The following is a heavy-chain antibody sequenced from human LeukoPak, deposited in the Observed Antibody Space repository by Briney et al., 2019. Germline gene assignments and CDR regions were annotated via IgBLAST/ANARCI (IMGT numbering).Heavy chain of an antibody. CDR1: GYTFTAYY. V-gene: IGHV1-69*13. CDR3: ARDLGSGSYLGNNYYYYYYMDV. J-gene: IGHJ6*03. D-gene: IGHD1-26*01. CDR2: IIPIFGTA. Sequence: GASVKVSCKASGYTFTAYYMHWVRQAPGQGLEWMGGIIPIFGTANYAQKFQGRVTITADESTSTAYMELSSLRSEDTAVYYCARDLGSGSYLGNNYYYYYYMDVWGKGTTVTVSS.